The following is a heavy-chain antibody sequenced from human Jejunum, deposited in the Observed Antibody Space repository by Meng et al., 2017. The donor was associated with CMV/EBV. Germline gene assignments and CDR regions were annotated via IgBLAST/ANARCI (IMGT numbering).Heavy chain of an antibody. J-gene: IGHJ4*02. CDR3: ARTTPRLAAAGLNYFDY. Sequence: GTFSSYGVSWVRQVPGQGLEWMGGTIPIFGTANYAQKCQGRVTIIADESTSTAYMDLTSLRSEDTAIYYCARTTPRLAAAGLNYFDYWGQGTLVTVSS. D-gene: IGHD6-13*01. CDR1: GTFSSYG. V-gene: IGHV1-69*01. CDR2: TIPIFGTA.